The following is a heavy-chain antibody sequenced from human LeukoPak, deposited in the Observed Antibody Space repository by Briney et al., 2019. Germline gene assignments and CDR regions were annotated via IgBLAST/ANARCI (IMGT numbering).Heavy chain of an antibody. D-gene: IGHD6-13*01. V-gene: IGHV3-64D*06. Sequence: SGGSLRLSCAASGFTFSSYAIHWVRQAPGKGLEYVSAISNNGGSKYYADSVKGRFTISRDNSKNTLYLQMSSLRVEDTAVYYCVKGGYSSSWSLFDYWGQGTLVTVSS. CDR1: GFTFSSYA. CDR2: ISNNGGSK. CDR3: VKGGYSSSWSLFDY. J-gene: IGHJ4*02.